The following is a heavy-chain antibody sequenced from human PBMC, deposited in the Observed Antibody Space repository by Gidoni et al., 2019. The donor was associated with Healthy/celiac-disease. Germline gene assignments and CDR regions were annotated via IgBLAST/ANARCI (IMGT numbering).Heavy chain of an antibody. CDR3: AKDFGVGAISLYYYGMDV. CDR1: GFTFNSYA. D-gene: IGHD1-26*01. V-gene: IGHV3-23*01. CDR2: ISGIGGST. Sequence: EVQLLESGGDLVQPGGSLRLSCAASGFTFNSYAMNWVRQAPGKGLEWVSAISGIGGSTYYTDSVKGRFTISRDNSKNTVYLQMNSLRADDTAVYYCAKDFGVGAISLYYYGMDVWGQGTTVTVSS. J-gene: IGHJ6*02.